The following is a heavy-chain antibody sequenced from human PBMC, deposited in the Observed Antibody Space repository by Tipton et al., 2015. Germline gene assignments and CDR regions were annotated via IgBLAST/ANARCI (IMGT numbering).Heavy chain of an antibody. Sequence: LRLSCDVSGYSISSGYFWTWIRQPPGKGLEWIGEINHSGYTNYNPSLKSRVAMSVDTSNNHFSLRLTSLTASDTAVYYCASLLLYGDYVHGLGYWGRGTLVTVSS. V-gene: IGHV4-38-2*01. D-gene: IGHD4-17*01. J-gene: IGHJ4*02. CDR2: INHSGYT. CDR1: GYSISSGYF. CDR3: ASLLLYGDYVHGLGY.